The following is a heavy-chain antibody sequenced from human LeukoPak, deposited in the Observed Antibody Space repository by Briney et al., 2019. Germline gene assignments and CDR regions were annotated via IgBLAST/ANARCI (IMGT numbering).Heavy chain of an antibody. V-gene: IGHV1-69*04. J-gene: IGHJ4*02. Sequence: ASVKVSCKASGDTFNNYAINWVRQAPGQGLEWMGRLIPILGIANYAQKFQGRVTITADKSTSTAYMELSSLRSEDTAVYYCARAIYYYDTSAYQFDFWGQGTLVTVSS. CDR3: ARAIYYYDTSAYQFDF. D-gene: IGHD3-22*01. CDR2: LIPILGIA. CDR1: GDTFNNYA.